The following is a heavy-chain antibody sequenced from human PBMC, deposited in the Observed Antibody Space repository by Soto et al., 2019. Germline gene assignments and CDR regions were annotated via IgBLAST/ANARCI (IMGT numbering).Heavy chain of an antibody. CDR2: ISSSSSYI. D-gene: IGHD6-6*01. J-gene: IGHJ6*02. V-gene: IGHV3-21*01. CDR1: GFIFSSYS. CDR3: ARDHRPYSSSAARYYGMDV. Sequence: EVQLVESGGGLVKPGGSLRLSCAASGFIFSSYSMNWVRQAPGKGLEWVSSISSSSSYIYYADSVKGRFTISRDNAKNSLYLQMNSLRAEDTAVYYCARDHRPYSSSAARYYGMDVWGQGTTVTVSS.